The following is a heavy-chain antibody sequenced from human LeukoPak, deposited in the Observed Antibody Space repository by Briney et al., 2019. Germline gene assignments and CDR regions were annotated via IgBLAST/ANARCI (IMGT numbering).Heavy chain of an antibody. Sequence: ASVKVSCKASGYTFTGYYMHWVRQAPGQGLGWMGWINPNSGGTNYAQKFQGRVTMTRDTSISTAYMELSRLRSDDTAVYYCATGYCSGGSCYNLDYWGQGTLVTVSS. V-gene: IGHV1-2*02. CDR1: GYTFTGYY. J-gene: IGHJ4*02. D-gene: IGHD2-15*01. CDR3: ATGYCSGGSCYNLDY. CDR2: INPNSGGT.